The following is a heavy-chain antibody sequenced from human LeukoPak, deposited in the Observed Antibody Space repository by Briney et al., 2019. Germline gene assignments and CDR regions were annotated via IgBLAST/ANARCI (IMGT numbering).Heavy chain of an antibody. D-gene: IGHD3-22*01. CDR3: ARGVHSSGYYRYFDY. J-gene: IGHJ4*02. Sequence: GGSLRLSCAASGITFSRFWMSWVRQAPGKGLQWVANINQDGSEKHYVDSVKGRFTISRDNAENSLYLQMNSLRAEDTAVYYCARGVHSSGYYRYFDYWGQGTLVTVSS. CDR2: INQDGSEK. CDR1: GITFSRFW. V-gene: IGHV3-7*03.